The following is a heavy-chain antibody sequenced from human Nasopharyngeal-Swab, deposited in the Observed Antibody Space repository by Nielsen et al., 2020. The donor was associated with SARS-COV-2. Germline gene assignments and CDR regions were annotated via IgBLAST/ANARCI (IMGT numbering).Heavy chain of an antibody. J-gene: IGHJ6*02. CDR2: MSGSGGST. D-gene: IGHD2-2*01. V-gene: IGHV3-23*01. Sequence: GESLKISCAASGFTFRNYAMSWVRQAPGKGLEWVSGMSGSGGSTYYADSVKGRFTISRDNSKNTLYLQMNSLRGDDTAVYYCAKDDGEVGYCSSTSCYYYGMDVWGQGTTVTVSS. CDR1: GFTFRNYA. CDR3: AKDDGEVGYCSSTSCYYYGMDV.